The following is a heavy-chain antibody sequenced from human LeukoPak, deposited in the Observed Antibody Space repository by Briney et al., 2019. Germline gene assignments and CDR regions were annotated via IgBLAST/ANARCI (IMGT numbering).Heavy chain of an antibody. D-gene: IGHD6-13*01. Sequence: SETLSLTCAVYGGSFSGYYWSWIRQPPGKGLEWIGEINHSGSTNYNPSLKSRVTISVDTSKNQFSLKLSSVTAADTAVYYCARGGGWSSSWYIPHYFDYWGQGTLVTVSS. V-gene: IGHV4-34*01. CDR1: GGSFSGYY. CDR2: INHSGST. J-gene: IGHJ4*02. CDR3: ARGGGWSSSWYIPHYFDY.